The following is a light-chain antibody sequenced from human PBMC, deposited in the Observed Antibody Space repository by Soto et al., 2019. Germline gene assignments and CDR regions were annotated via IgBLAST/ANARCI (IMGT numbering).Light chain of an antibody. CDR2: LAS. V-gene: IGKV1D-12*01. J-gene: IGKJ5*01. CDR3: QQAHSFPPT. Sequence: EIQMTQSPSSVSASVGDRVTITCRASQGINNWLTWYQQKPGKAPKLLIYLASSLQSGVPSRFSGSGSGTDFTLTINSLQPEDFATYYCQQAHSFPPTFGQGTRLEIK. CDR1: QGINNW.